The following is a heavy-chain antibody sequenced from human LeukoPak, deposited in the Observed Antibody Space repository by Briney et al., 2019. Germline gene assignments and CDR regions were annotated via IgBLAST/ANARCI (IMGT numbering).Heavy chain of an antibody. CDR2: ISSSSSYI. J-gene: IGHJ3*02. D-gene: IGHD3-22*01. Sequence: GGSLRLSCAASGFTFSSYSMNWVRQAPGKGLEWVSPISSSSSYIYYADSVKGRFTISRDNAKNPLYLQMNSLRAEDTAVYYCARDPPTHYYDSSGYYAHAFDIWGQGTMVTVSS. CDR3: ARDPPTHYYDSSGYYAHAFDI. V-gene: IGHV3-21*01. CDR1: GFTFSSYS.